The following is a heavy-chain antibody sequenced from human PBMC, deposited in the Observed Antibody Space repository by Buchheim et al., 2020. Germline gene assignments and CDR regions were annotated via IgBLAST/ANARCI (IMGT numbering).Heavy chain of an antibody. D-gene: IGHD4-11*01. J-gene: IGHJ3*02. CDR3: ARDSLQDSGNLDGFDI. V-gene: IGHV3-11*05. CDR1: GFTFSDYY. CDR2: ISSSSTFT. Sequence: QVQLVESGGALVKPGGSLRLSCAASGFTFSDYYMSWIRQAPGMGLEWVSYISSSSTFTNYVDSVTGRFTISRDNAKSSLYLQMNSLRAEDTAVYFCARDSLQDSGNLDGFDIWGKGT.